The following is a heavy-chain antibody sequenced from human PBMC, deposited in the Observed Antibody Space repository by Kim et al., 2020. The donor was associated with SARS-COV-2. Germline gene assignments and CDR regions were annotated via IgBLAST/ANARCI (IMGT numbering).Heavy chain of an antibody. CDR2: ISYDGSNK. V-gene: IGHV3-30*04. CDR3: AREIRGGSYWLFFDY. J-gene: IGHJ4*02. Sequence: GGSLRLSCAASGFTFSSYAMHWVRQAPGKGLEWVAVISYDGSNKYYADSVKGRFTISRDNSKNTLYLQMNSLRAEDTAVYYCAREIRGGSYWLFFDYWGQGTLVTVSS. CDR1: GFTFSSYA. D-gene: IGHD1-26*01.